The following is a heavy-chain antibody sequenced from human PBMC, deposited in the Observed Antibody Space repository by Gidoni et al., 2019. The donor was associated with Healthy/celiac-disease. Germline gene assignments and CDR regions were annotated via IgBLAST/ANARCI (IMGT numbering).Heavy chain of an antibody. J-gene: IGHJ4*02. D-gene: IGHD3-10*01. V-gene: IGHV3-49*05. CDR1: GFTFGDYA. CDR2: IRSKAYGGTT. Sequence: EVQLVESGGGLVKPGRSLRLSCTASGFTFGDYAMSWFRQAPGKGLEWVGFIRSKAYGGTTEYAASVKGRFTISRDDSKSIAYLQMNSLKTEDTAVYYCTRDPTMVQGVLYYWGQGTLVTVSS. CDR3: TRDPTMVQGVLYY.